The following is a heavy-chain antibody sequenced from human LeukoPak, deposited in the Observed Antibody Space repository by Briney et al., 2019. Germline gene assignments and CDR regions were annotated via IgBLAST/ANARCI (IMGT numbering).Heavy chain of an antibody. CDR3: ARTSDSGYSNFDY. CDR1: GFTFSSYW. D-gene: IGHD3-22*01. J-gene: IGHJ4*02. CDR2: ISYDGSNK. V-gene: IGHV3-30-3*01. Sequence: PGGSLRLSCAASGFTFSSYWMSWVRQAPGKGLEWVAVISYDGSNKYYADCVKGRFTISRDNSKNTLYLQMNSLRAEDTAVYYCARTSDSGYSNFDYWGQGTLVTVSS.